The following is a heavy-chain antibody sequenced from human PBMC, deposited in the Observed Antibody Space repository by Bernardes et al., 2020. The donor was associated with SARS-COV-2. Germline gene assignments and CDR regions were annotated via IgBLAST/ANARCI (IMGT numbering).Heavy chain of an antibody. Sequence: ETLSLTCAVDGESFNGYYWNWVRQPPGKGLEWIGEINHRGATIYNPSLKSRVAISVDTSKKQLSLKVTSVTAADTAVYYCATFRSSLYYYTMDVWGQGTTVTVSS. CDR1: GESFNGYY. V-gene: IGHV4-34*01. CDR3: ATFRSSLYYYTMDV. J-gene: IGHJ6*02. D-gene: IGHD3-10*01. CDR2: INHRGAT.